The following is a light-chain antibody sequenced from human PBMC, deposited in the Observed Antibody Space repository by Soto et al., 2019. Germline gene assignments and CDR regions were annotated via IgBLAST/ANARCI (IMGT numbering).Light chain of an antibody. Sequence: QSVLTQPPSVSAAPGEKVTISCSGSSSNIGNNYVSWYQQLPGMPPKLLIYDTDNRPSGIPDRFSGSKSGTSATLGIAGLQTGDGADYYCATWDSSLSAGVFGGGTQLTVL. CDR2: DTD. CDR3: ATWDSSLSAGV. V-gene: IGLV1-51*01. J-gene: IGLJ2*01. CDR1: SSNIGNNY.